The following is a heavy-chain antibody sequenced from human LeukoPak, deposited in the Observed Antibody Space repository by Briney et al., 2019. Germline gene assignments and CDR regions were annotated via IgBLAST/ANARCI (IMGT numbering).Heavy chain of an antibody. Sequence: AGGSLRLSCAASGFTFSSYAMGWVRQAPGKGLEWVSAISGSGGSTYYADSVKGRFTISRDNSKNTLYLQMNSLRAEDTAVYYCAKDPGIAVAGTEDDAFDIWGQGTMVTVSS. D-gene: IGHD6-19*01. CDR3: AKDPGIAVAGTEDDAFDI. CDR2: ISGSGGST. V-gene: IGHV3-23*01. J-gene: IGHJ3*02. CDR1: GFTFSSYA.